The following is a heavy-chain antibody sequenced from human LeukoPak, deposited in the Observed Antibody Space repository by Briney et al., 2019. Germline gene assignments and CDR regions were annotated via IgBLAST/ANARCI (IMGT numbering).Heavy chain of an antibody. CDR2: IYYSGST. CDR3: ASGWLQVYYYGMDV. V-gene: IGHV4-39*01. J-gene: IGHJ6*02. Sequence: SSETLSLNCTVSGCSISSSSYYWGWIRQPPGKGLEWIGSIYYSGSTYYNPSLNSRVTITVDTSKNQFSLKLSSVTAADTAVYYCASGWLQVYYYGMDVWGQGTTVTVSS. D-gene: IGHD5-24*01. CDR1: GCSISSSSYY.